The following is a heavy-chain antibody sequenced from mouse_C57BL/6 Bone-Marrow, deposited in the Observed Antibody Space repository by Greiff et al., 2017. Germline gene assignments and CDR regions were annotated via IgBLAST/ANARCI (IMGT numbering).Heavy chain of an antibody. CDR1: GFTFSSYA. CDR3: ARDYSLFDY. D-gene: IGHD6-2*01. V-gene: IGHV5-4*01. J-gene: IGHJ2*01. CDR2: ISDGGSYT. Sequence: VQLKESGGGLVKPGGSLKLSCAASGFTFSSYAMSWVRQTPEKRLEWVATISDGGSYTYYPDNVKGRFTISRDNAKNNLYLQMSHLKSEDTAMYYCARDYSLFDYWGQGTTLTVSS.